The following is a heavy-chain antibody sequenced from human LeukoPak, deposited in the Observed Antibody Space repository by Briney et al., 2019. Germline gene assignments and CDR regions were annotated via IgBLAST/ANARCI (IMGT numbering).Heavy chain of an antibody. CDR2: ITSSGGNT. CDR3: AKVSWTTAARDY. V-gene: IGHV3-23*01. D-gene: IGHD1-1*01. Sequence: GGSLRLSCAASGFTFSYYDLSWVRQAPGKGLEWVSGITSSGGNTYYTDSVKGRFTISRDNSESTLYLQMNSLRAEDTAVYYCAKVSWTTAARDYWGQGTLVTVSS. J-gene: IGHJ4*02. CDR1: GFTFSYYD.